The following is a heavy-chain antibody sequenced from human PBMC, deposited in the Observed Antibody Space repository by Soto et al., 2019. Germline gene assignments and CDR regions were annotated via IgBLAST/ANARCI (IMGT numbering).Heavy chain of an antibody. CDR3: ARELVCSGGSCYSGPSYFDY. J-gene: IGHJ4*02. CDR2: ISAYNGNT. Sequence: GASVKVSCKASGYTFTSYGISWVRQAPGQGLEWMGWISAYNGNTNYAQKLQGRVTMTTDTSTSTAYMELRSLRSDDTAVYYCARELVCSGGSCYSGPSYFDYWGQGTLVTVSS. D-gene: IGHD2-15*01. V-gene: IGHV1-18*01. CDR1: GYTFTSYG.